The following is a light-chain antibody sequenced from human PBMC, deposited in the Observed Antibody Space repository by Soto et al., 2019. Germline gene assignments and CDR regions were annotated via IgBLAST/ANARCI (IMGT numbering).Light chain of an antibody. J-gene: IGLJ1*01. CDR3: ASYTISGTLV. V-gene: IGLV2-14*01. CDR1: SSDVGGHSY. CDR2: EVT. Sequence: QSALAQPASVSGSPGQSITFSCTGTSSDVGGHSYVSWYQQRPGKAPRLMIYEVTKRPSGISNRFSASKSGNTASLTISGLQAEDGADYYCASYTISGTLVFGTGTKVTF.